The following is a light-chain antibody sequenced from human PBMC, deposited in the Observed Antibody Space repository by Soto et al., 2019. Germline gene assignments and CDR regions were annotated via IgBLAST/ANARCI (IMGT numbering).Light chain of an antibody. CDR3: QQFGSSPLFT. J-gene: IGKJ3*01. V-gene: IGKV3-20*01. CDR1: QSVSSSY. Sequence: EIVLTQSPGTLSLSPGERATLSCRASQSVSSSYLAWYQQKPGQAPRLLIYGASSRATGIPDRFSGSGSGTAVTLTISRLEPEDFAVYYGQQFGSSPLFTFGPGTKVDVK. CDR2: GAS.